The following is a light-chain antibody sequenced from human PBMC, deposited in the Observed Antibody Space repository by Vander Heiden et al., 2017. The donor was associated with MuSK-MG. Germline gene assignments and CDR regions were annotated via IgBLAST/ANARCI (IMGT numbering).Light chain of an antibody. Sequence: DNQMTQSPSSLSASVGDRVTITCQASQDISNYLNWYQQKPGKAPKLLIYEASNLETGVPSRFSGSGSGTDFTFTISRLQPEDIAPYYGQQLGTFGQGTKLEIK. V-gene: IGKV1-33*01. CDR2: EAS. CDR3: QQLGT. J-gene: IGKJ2*01. CDR1: QDISNY.